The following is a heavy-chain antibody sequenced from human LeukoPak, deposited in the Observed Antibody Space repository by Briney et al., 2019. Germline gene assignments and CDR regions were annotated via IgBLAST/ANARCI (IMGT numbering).Heavy chain of an antibody. Sequence: GGSLRLSCATSGVSYSRTSLHWVRQAPGKGLEWVSSISSSSTYIYYADSVKGRFTISRDNAENSLSLQMNSLRVEDTAIYYCARCGGTYYGEYFQKCGQGTLVTVSS. V-gene: IGHV3-21*01. CDR2: ISSSSTYI. J-gene: IGHJ1*01. CDR3: ARCGGTYYGEYFQK. D-gene: IGHD1-26*01. CDR1: GVSYSRTS.